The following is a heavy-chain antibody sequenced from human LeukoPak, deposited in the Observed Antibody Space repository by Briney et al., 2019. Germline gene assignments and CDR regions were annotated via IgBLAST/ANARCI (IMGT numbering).Heavy chain of an antibody. V-gene: IGHV3-11*03. CDR3: AKGGYQYYFDY. Sequence: GGSLRLSCAASGFTLSDDYMSWIRQARGKGLEWVSYISTSSSYTNYADSVKGRFTISRDNAKNSLYLQMNSLRAEDTAVYYCAKGGYQYYFDYWGQGTLVTVSS. CDR2: ISTSSSYT. J-gene: IGHJ4*02. D-gene: IGHD5-12*01. CDR1: GFTLSDDY.